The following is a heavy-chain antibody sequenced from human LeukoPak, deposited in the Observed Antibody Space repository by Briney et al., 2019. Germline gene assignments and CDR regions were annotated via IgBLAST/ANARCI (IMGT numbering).Heavy chain of an antibody. D-gene: IGHD5-24*01. CDR3: ARGRDGYHAALNY. Sequence: GGSLRLSCAASGFTVSSYSMNWVRQAPGKGLEWVSSISSSSSYIYYADSVQGRFTISRDTAKNSLYLQMNSLRAEDTAVYYCARGRDGYHAALNYWGQGTLVTVSS. V-gene: IGHV3-21*01. J-gene: IGHJ4*02. CDR2: ISSSSSYI. CDR1: GFTVSSYS.